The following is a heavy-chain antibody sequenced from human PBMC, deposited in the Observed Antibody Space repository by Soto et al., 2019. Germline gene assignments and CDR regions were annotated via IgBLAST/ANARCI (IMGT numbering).Heavy chain of an antibody. CDR2: ISNSGDR. CDR3: AKPKYRGVVVNV. Sequence: VQVLESGGALVQPGGSLRLSCAASGFTFSSYAIYWVRQAPGKGLEWVSTISNSGDRYYADSVEGRFTISRDNSKDTVFLQMNNLRADDTAVYYCAKPKYRGVVVNVWGQGTTVTVSS. D-gene: IGHD3-10*01. J-gene: IGHJ6*02. V-gene: IGHV3-23*01. CDR1: GFTFSSYA.